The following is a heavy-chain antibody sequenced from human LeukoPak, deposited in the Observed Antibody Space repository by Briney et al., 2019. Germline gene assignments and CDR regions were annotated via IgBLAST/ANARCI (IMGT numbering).Heavy chain of an antibody. V-gene: IGHV3-23*01. CDR3: ARDLGGRIVGATELDY. CDR1: GFTFTTYT. Sequence: GGSLRLSCAASGFTFTTYTMSWVRQAPGKGLAWVSAFSGSGGTTYYADSVKGRFTISRDNSKNMLYLQMNSLRAEDTAVYYCARDLGGRIVGATELDYWGQGTLVTVSS. D-gene: IGHD1-26*01. CDR2: FSGSGGTT. J-gene: IGHJ4*02.